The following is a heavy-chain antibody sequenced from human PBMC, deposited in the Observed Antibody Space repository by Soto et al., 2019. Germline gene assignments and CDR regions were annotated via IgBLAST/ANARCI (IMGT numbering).Heavy chain of an antibody. CDR3: ARATLMVRGVIDWFDP. CDR1: GGSISSGDYY. D-gene: IGHD3-10*01. J-gene: IGHJ5*02. V-gene: IGHV4-30-4*01. CDR2: IYYSGST. Sequence: PSETLSLTCTVSGGSISSGDYYWSWIRQPPGKGLEWIGYIYYSGSTYYNPSLKSRVTISVDTSKNQFSLKLSSVTAADTAVYYCARATLMVRGVIDWFDPWGQGTLVTVSS.